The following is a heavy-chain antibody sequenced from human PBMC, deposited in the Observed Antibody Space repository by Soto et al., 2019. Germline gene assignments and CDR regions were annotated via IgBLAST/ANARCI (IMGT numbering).Heavy chain of an antibody. CDR3: ARVGPAHYYDSSGYYSPLYY. D-gene: IGHD3-22*01. V-gene: IGHV1-69*13. CDR1: GDTFSSYA. CDR2: IIPMFGTA. J-gene: IGHJ4*02. Sequence: SVKVSCKASGDTFSSYAINWVRQAPGQGLEWMGGIIPMFGTANYAQKFKGRVTITAGESTSTVYMELSSLRSEDTAVYYCARVGPAHYYDSSGYYSPLYYWGQGTLVTVSS.